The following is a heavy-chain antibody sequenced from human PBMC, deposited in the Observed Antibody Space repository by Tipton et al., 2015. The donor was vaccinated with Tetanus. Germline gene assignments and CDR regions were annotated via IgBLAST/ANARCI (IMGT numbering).Heavy chain of an antibody. CDR2: RYCTGST. D-gene: IGHD3-16*01. J-gene: IGHJ3*02. CDR1: GASINSGGYY. Sequence: TLSLTCTVSGASINSGGYYWTWIRQRPGKGLEWIGYRYCTGSTYYTPYLRSRVTISFDTSQNQFSLNLTSVTAADAAVYYCARLYGSTWSDYGAFDIWGRGTLVTVSS. CDR3: ARLYGSTWSDYGAFDI. V-gene: IGHV4-31*03.